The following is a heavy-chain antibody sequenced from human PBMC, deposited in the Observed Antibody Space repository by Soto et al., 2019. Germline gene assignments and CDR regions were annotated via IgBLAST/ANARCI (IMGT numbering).Heavy chain of an antibody. V-gene: IGHV3-33*01. CDR1: GFTFSSYG. D-gene: IGHD2-15*01. CDR3: ARDADIVVVVAANGAFDI. Sequence: GGSLRLSCAASGFTFSSYGMHWVRQAPGKGLEWVAVIWYDGSNKYYADSVKGRFTISRDNSKNTLYLQMNSLRAEDTAVYYCARDADIVVVVAANGAFDIWGQGTMVTVSS. J-gene: IGHJ3*02. CDR2: IWYDGSNK.